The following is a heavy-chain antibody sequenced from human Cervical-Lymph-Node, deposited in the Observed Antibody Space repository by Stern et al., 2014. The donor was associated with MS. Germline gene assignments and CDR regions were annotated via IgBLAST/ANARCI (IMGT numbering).Heavy chain of an antibody. V-gene: IGHV5-51*01. CDR2: IFPGGSDD. D-gene: IGHD2-15*01. CDR1: GDSFTSYW. J-gene: IGHJ4*02. CDR3: TRRLCNGGRCYLAFDY. Sequence: VQLVQSGAEVKKRGESLKISCKGSGDSFTSYWIGWVRQLPGKGLEWIGYIFPGGSDDEYTPTLQGLVIISSDTSISTPHPQWGSLKASDPAIYYCTRRLCNGGRCYLAFDYWGQGTLVTVAS.